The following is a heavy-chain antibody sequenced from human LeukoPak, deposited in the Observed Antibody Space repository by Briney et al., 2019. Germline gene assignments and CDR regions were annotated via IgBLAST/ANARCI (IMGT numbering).Heavy chain of an antibody. CDR3: AKDAQRGFDYSNSLEY. J-gene: IGHJ4*02. CDR2: IWHDGSSK. D-gene: IGHD4-11*01. CDR1: GFIFSHYG. Sequence: GGSLRLSCAASGFIFSHYGMHWVRQAPGKGLEWVAVIWHDGSSKYYADSVKGRFTISRDNSENTVYLQMNSLRAEDTAVYYCAKDAQRGFDYSNSLEYWGRGDLVTVSS. V-gene: IGHV3-33*06.